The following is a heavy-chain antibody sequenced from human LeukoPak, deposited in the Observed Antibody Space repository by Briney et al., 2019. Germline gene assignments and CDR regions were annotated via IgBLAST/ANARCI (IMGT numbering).Heavy chain of an antibody. V-gene: IGHV1-18*01. CDR3: ARDSGYCSGGSCLDAFDI. CDR1: GYTFTSYG. Sequence: ASVKVSCKASGYTFTSYGISWVRQAPGQGLEWMGWISAYNGNTNYAQKLQGRVTMTTDTSTSTAYMELRSLRSDDTAVYYCARDSGYCSGGSCLDAFDIWGQGTMVTVSS. D-gene: IGHD2-15*01. J-gene: IGHJ3*02. CDR2: ISAYNGNT.